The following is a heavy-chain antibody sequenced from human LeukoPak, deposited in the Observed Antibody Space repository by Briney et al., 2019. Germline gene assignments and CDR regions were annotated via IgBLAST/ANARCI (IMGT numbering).Heavy chain of an antibody. CDR1: GGTFSSYA. J-gene: IGHJ5*02. V-gene: IGHV1-69*06. D-gene: IGHD2-2*01. CDR2: IIPIFGTA. CDR3: ARDRVRSTSRSDNWFDP. Sequence: SVKVSCKASGGTFSSYAISWVRQAPGQGLEWMGGIIPIFGTANYAQKFQGRVTITADKSTSTAYMELSSLRSEDTAVYYCARDRVRSTSRSDNWFDPWGQGTLVTVSS.